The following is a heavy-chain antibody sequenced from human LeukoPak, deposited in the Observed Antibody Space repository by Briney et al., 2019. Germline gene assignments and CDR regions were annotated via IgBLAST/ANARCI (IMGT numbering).Heavy chain of an antibody. Sequence: SVKVSCKASGYTFTSYGISWVRQAPGQGLEWMGGIIPIFGTANYAQKFQGRVTITADESTSTAYMELSSLRSEDTAVYYCARDQLRMIGHFDYWGQGTLVTVSS. V-gene: IGHV1-69*13. J-gene: IGHJ4*02. CDR2: IIPIFGTA. D-gene: IGHD3-16*01. CDR3: ARDQLRMIGHFDY. CDR1: GYTFTSYG.